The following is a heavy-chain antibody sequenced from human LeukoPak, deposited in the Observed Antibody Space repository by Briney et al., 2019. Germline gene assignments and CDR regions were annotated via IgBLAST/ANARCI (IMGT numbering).Heavy chain of an antibody. CDR1: GFTFGDYA. CDR2: IRSKAYGGTT. Sequence: PGGSLRLSCAASGFTFGDYAMSWVRQAPGKGLEWVGFIRSKAYGGTTEYAASVKGRFTISRDDSKSIAYLQMNSLKTEDTAVYYCTRDLRWELLYDYYYYMDVWGKGTTVTISS. D-gene: IGHD1-26*01. J-gene: IGHJ6*03. CDR3: TRDLRWELLYDYYYYMDV. V-gene: IGHV3-49*04.